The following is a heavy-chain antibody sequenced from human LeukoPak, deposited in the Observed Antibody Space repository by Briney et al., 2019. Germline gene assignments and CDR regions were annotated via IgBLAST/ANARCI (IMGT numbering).Heavy chain of an antibody. CDR1: GGSISSGGHF. Sequence: SETLSLTCTVSGGSISSGGHFWSWIRQHPGKSLEWIAHIYHAGSTHDNPSLRGRVAISLDTSANQFSLRLSSVTAADTAVYFCARATHYSASTGGPYMDVWGQGTTVTVSS. V-gene: IGHV4-31*03. CDR3: ARATHYSASTGGPYMDV. D-gene: IGHD3-22*01. J-gene: IGHJ6*03. CDR2: IYHAGST.